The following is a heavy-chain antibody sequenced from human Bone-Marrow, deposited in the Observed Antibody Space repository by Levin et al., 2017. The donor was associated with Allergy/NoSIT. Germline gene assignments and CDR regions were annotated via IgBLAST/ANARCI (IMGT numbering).Heavy chain of an antibody. Sequence: LSLPCAASGFSVRRTYMSWVRQAPGKGLEWVSLIYSGGDTQYADSVKGRFTISRDNSRNTLYLQMNSLRGDDTAVYYCARNGVGTAAGTPWGQGTLVTVSS. J-gene: IGHJ4*02. D-gene: IGHD6-13*01. CDR2: IYSGGDT. CDR1: GFSVRRTY. CDR3: ARNGVGTAAGTP. V-gene: IGHV3-66*01.